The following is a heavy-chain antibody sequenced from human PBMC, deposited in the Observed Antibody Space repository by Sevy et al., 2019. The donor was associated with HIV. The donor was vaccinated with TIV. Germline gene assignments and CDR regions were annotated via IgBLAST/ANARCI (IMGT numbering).Heavy chain of an antibody. J-gene: IGHJ4*02. CDR3: IAAREYDVYKGGFDS. V-gene: IGHV3-15*01. CDR1: GFTFTNAW. CDR2: IRSNTDDGTT. D-gene: IGHD2-15*01. Sequence: GGSLRLSCSASGFTFTNAWMGWVRQAPGKGLEWVARIRSNTDDGTTDYAAPLKGSFTISRDDSKNTLYLQMNILKGADTAFYYCIAAREYDVYKGGFDSWGQGTLVTVSS.